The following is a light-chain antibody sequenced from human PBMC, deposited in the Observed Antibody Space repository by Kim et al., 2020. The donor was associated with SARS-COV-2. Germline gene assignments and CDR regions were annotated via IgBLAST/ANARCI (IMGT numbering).Light chain of an antibody. CDR1: NIGGKS. CDR2: YDT. Sequence: APGEPASITGGGANIGGKSVQWYQQTPGQAPVVVIHYDTDRPSGIPARFSGSNSGNTATLTISRVEAGDEADYYCQVWDSTTEYVIFGGGTKLTVL. V-gene: IGLV3-21*01. J-gene: IGLJ2*01. CDR3: QVWDSTTEYVI.